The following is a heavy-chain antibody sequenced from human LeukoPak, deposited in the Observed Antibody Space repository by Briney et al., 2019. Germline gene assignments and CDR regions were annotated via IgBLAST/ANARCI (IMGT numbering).Heavy chain of an antibody. Sequence: GGSLTLSCAASGFSFSFYTLNCVRQAPGKGRECVSSISDGGSEVYYADPIKGRFAISRDDAKNSLSLEMNSLRVEDTATYYCAKGKSGSYYYYMDVWGKGTTVTVSS. CDR2: ISDGGSEV. CDR1: GFSFSFYT. V-gene: IGHV3-21*06. J-gene: IGHJ6*03. CDR3: AKGKSGSYYYYMDV.